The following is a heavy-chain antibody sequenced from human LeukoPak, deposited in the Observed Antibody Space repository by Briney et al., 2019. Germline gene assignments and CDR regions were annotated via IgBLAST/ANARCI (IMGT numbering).Heavy chain of an antibody. Sequence: GESLKISCKGSGYSFTSYWIGWVRQATGQGLEWMGWMNPNSGNTGYTQKFQGRVTMTRNTSIGTAYMELSSLRSEDTAVYYCARLVGGSGLNAFDIWGQGTMVTVSS. J-gene: IGHJ3*02. V-gene: IGHV1-8*02. CDR1: GYSFTSYW. CDR3: ARLVGGSGLNAFDI. D-gene: IGHD3-10*01. CDR2: MNPNSGNT.